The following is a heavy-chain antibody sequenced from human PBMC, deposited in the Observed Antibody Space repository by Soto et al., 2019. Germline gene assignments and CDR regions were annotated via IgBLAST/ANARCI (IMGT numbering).Heavy chain of an antibody. D-gene: IGHD3-3*01. CDR1: GFTFSSYA. J-gene: IGHJ4*02. CDR2: VSGSGGTT. CDR3: AKYRDFWTGTDDY. V-gene: IGHV3-23*01. Sequence: EVQLLESGGGLVQPGGSLRLSCAASGFTFSSYAMSWVRQAPGNGLEWVSGVSGSGGTTYYADSVKGRFNISRDNSKNTLYLQMHSRRLGDAAVYYCAKYRDFWTGTDDYWGQGTLVTVSS.